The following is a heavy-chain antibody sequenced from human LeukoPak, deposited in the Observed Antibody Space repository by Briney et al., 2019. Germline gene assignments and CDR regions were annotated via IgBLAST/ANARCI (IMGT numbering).Heavy chain of an antibody. CDR3: AKEGVGYYDSSGNDAFDI. D-gene: IGHD3-22*01. CDR1: GFTFSSNS. Sequence: PGGSLRLSCAASGFTFSSNSMSWVRQAPGKGLEWVSYISSSSSIIYYADSVKGRFTISRDNSKNTLYLQMNSLRAEDTAVYYCAKEGVGYYDSSGNDAFDIWGQGTMVTVSS. V-gene: IGHV3-48*01. CDR2: ISSSSSII. J-gene: IGHJ3*02.